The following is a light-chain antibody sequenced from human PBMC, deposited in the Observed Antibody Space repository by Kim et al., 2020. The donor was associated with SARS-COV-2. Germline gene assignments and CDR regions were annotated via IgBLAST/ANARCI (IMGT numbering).Light chain of an antibody. Sequence: DNQMTQYPSSLSASVGDKVTITCQASLYIGDYLKWYQQRPGKAPELLIYDTSNLEGGVPSRFSATKSGTDFTITITNLQAEDVATYCSKERCAFG. CDR1: LYIGDY. CDR2: DTS. V-gene: IGKV1-33*01. J-gene: IGKJ4*01. CDR3: KERCA.